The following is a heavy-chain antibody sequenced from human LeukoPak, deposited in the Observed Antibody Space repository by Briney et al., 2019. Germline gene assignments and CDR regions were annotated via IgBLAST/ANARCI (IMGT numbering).Heavy chain of an antibody. J-gene: IGHJ3*02. CDR2: IYYSGST. Sequence: SETLSLACTVSGGSISSSSYYWSWIRQPPGKGLEWIGYIYYSGSTNYNPSLKSRVTISVDTSKNQFSLKLSSVTAADTAVYYCARAGFVRFTFGEVNAFDIWGQGTMVTVSS. V-gene: IGHV4-61*01. CDR1: GGSISSSSYY. CDR3: ARAGFVRFTFGEVNAFDI. D-gene: IGHD3-16*01.